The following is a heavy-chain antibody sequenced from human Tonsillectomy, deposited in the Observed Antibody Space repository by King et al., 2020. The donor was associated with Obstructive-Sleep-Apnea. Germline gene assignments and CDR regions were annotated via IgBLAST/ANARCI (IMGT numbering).Heavy chain of an antibody. D-gene: IGHD5-12*01. CDR1: GYTFTGYY. CDR2: LNPDTGYT. J-gene: IGHJ4*02. V-gene: IGHV1-2*02. CDR3: ARNSGYDYYFDY. Sequence: VQLVQSGAEVKKPGASVKVSCHASGYTFTGYYMHWVRPAPGPGLEWMGWLNPDTGYTNLAQNFKGRCTMTRDTSIRTAYMEPSRLRSDDTAVYYCARNSGYDYYFDYWGQGTLATVSS.